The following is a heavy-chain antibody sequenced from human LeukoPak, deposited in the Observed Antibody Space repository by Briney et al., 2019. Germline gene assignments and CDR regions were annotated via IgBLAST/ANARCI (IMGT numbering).Heavy chain of an antibody. CDR2: IKQDGSEK. J-gene: IGHJ6*03. D-gene: IGHD6-13*01. CDR3: ASRYSSSWYYYYYYMDV. V-gene: IGHV3-7*01. Sequence: GGSLRLSCAASGFTFSSYWMSWVRQAPGKGLEWVANIKQDGSEKYYVDSVKGRFTVSRDNAKNSLYLQMNSLRAEDTAVYYCASRYSSSWYYYYYYMDVWGKGTTVTVSS. CDR1: GFTFSSYW.